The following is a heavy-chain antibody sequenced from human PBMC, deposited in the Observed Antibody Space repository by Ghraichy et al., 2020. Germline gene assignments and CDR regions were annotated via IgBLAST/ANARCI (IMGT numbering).Heavy chain of an antibody. V-gene: IGHV6-1*01. CDR1: GDSVSSNSAA. CDR3: ARDHSSGWYGFGRQGAFDI. Sequence: SETLSLTCAISGDSVSSNSAAWNWIRQSPSRGLEWLGRTYYRSKWYNDYAVSVKSRITINPDTSKNQFSLQLNSVTPEDTAVYYCARDHSSGWYGFGRQGAFDIWGQGTMVTVSS. CDR2: TYYRSKWYN. D-gene: IGHD6-19*01. J-gene: IGHJ3*02.